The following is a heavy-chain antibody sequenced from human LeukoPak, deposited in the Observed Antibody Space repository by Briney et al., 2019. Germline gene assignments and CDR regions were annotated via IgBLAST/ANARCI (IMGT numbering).Heavy chain of an antibody. Sequence: ASVKVSCKASGYTFTDYFIHWVRQAPGQGLEWMGWINPNIGDASYAQKFQDRDTMTRDRSINTAYMELSRLTSDDTAVYYCARMALDGGDSIGFDSWGQGTLVTVSS. J-gene: IGHJ5*01. V-gene: IGHV1-2*02. D-gene: IGHD2-21*02. CDR3: ARMALDGGDSIGFDS. CDR1: GYTFTDYF. CDR2: INPNIGDA.